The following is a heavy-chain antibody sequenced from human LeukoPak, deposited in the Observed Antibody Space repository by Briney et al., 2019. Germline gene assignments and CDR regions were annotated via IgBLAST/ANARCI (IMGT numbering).Heavy chain of an antibody. V-gene: IGHV4-4*07. J-gene: IGHJ4*02. CDR1: GGSISSYY. Sequence: SETLSLTCTVSGGSISSYYWSWIRQPAGKGLEWIGRIYTSGSTNYNPSLKSRVTMSVDTSKNQFSLKLSSVTAADTAVYYCARGRVQLWLKYYFDYWGQGTLVTVSS. CDR2: IYTSGST. D-gene: IGHD5-18*01. CDR3: ARGRVQLWLKYYFDY.